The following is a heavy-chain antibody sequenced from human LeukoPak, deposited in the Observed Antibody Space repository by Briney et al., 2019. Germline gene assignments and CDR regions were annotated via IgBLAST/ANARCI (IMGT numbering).Heavy chain of an antibody. CDR2: IHNSGST. Sequence: SETLSLPCKYSGGSISSSGYYWGWIRLPPAKGLEWIGSIHNSGSTYYNPSLKSRVTISVDTSNSQFSLKLSFVTAADTAVYYCARHKIAATGWFDPWGQGTLVTVSS. J-gene: IGHJ5*02. D-gene: IGHD6-13*01. V-gene: IGHV4-39*01. CDR3: ARHKIAATGWFDP. CDR1: GGSISSSGYY.